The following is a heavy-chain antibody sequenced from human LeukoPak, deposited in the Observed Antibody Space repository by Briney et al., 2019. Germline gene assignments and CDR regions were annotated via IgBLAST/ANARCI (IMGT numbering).Heavy chain of an antibody. CDR2: IAYDGNSK. CDR3: ARDFSVTTFAYYYYYMDV. Sequence: GSLRLSCAASLLMFSNYGMHWVCRTPGKGLEWVAFIAYDGNSKFYADSVMGRFTISRDNSKNTLYLQMNSLRAEDTAVYYCARDFSVTTFAYYYYYMDVWGKGTTVTVSS. D-gene: IGHD4-17*01. V-gene: IGHV3-30*06. J-gene: IGHJ6*03. CDR1: LLMFSNYG.